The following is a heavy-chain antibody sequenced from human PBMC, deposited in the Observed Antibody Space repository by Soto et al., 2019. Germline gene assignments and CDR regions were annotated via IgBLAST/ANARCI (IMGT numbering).Heavy chain of an antibody. D-gene: IGHD5-12*01. J-gene: IGHJ4*02. CDR2: IYYSGST. V-gene: IGHV4-59*08. CDR1: GGSISSYY. Sequence: QVQLQESGPGLVKPSETLSLTCTVSGGSISSYYWSWIRQPPGKGLEWIGYIYYSGSTNYNPSLKRRVTISVDTSKNQFPRKLSSVTAADTAVYYCARQGRAVATTGGDFDYWGQGTLVTVSS. CDR3: ARQGRAVATTGGDFDY.